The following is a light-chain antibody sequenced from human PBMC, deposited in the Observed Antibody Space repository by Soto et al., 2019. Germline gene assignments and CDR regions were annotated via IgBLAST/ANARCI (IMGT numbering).Light chain of an antibody. Sequence: DFQMTQSPSTLSASLGDRVTITCRASQRISSWLAWYQQKPGKAPKLLIYDASNLEAGVPSRFRGSGSGTDFTFTISRLQPEDIATYYCQQYENLPTFGQGTRLEIK. J-gene: IGKJ5*01. CDR1: QRISSW. V-gene: IGKV1-33*01. CDR3: QQYENLPT. CDR2: DAS.